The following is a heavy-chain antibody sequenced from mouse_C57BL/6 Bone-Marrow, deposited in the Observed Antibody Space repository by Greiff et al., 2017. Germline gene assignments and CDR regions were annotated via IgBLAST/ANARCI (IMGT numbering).Heavy chain of an antibody. CDR1: GYTFTDYY. D-gene: IGHD2-5*01. J-gene: IGHJ2*01. CDR2: LYPGSGNT. CDR3: ARSRAYYSNYFDY. Sequence: QVQLHQSGAELVRPGASVKLSCKASGYTFTDYYINWVKQRPGQGLEWIARLYPGSGNTYYNEKFKGKATLTAEKSSSTAYMQLSSLTSEDSAVYFCARSRAYYSNYFDYWGQGTTLTVSS. V-gene: IGHV1-76*01.